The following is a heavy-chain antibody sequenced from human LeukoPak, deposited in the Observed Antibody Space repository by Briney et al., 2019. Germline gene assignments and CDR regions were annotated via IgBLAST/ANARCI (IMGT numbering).Heavy chain of an antibody. J-gene: IGHJ4*02. CDR3: ARDAPGSAAAAGL. CDR2: ISISSSYI. D-gene: IGHD6-13*01. CDR1: GFTFSSYS. V-gene: IGHV3-21*01. Sequence: GGSPRLSCAASGFTFSSYSMNWVRQAPGKGLEWVSSISISSSYIYYADSVKGRFTISRDNAKHSLYLQMNSLRAEDTAVYYCARDAPGSAAAAGLWGQGTLVTVSS.